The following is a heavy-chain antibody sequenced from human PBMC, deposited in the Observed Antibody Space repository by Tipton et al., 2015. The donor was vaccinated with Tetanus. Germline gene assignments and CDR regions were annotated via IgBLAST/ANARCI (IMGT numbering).Heavy chain of an antibody. Sequence: QLVQSGAEVKKPGASVKVSCQASGYAFNSYDLNWVRQATGQGLEWLGYMDPNTGHATYAQKFRGRVTMTSDISITTAYMELKNLRSDDTAVYYCARGTRGSSWSFWGQGTLVTV. CDR1: GYAFNSYD. CDR2: MDPNTGHA. J-gene: IGHJ4*02. CDR3: ARGTRGSSWSF. D-gene: IGHD6-13*01. V-gene: IGHV1-8*01.